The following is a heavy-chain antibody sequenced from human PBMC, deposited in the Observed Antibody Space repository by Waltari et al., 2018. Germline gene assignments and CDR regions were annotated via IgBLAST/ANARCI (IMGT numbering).Heavy chain of an antibody. CDR2: ISSRLNTI. CDR1: GFTFSNYE. Sequence: EVQLVESGGGVVQIGGSLRLSCAASGFTFSNYEINWVRQAPGKGLEWIASISSRLNTIYYADSVKGRFTISRDNAKNSLHLQMNSLRAEDTAVYYCATRYGSSSMDYWGQGTLVTVSS. J-gene: IGHJ4*02. V-gene: IGHV3-48*03. D-gene: IGHD6-6*01. CDR3: ATRYGSSSMDY.